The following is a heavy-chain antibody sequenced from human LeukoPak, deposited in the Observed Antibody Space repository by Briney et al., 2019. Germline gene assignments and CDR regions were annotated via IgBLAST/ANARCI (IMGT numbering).Heavy chain of an antibody. V-gene: IGHV4-34*01. CDR3: ARNYVLRGVINRKQNYYYMDV. Sequence: SETLSLTCAVYGGSFSGYYWSWIRQPPGRGLEWIGEINDSGSTNYNPSLRSRVTISVDTSKNQFSLKLKFVTAADTAAYYCARNYVLRGVINRKQNYYYMDVWGKGTTVTVSS. J-gene: IGHJ6*03. D-gene: IGHD3-10*01. CDR1: GGSFSGYY. CDR2: INDSGST.